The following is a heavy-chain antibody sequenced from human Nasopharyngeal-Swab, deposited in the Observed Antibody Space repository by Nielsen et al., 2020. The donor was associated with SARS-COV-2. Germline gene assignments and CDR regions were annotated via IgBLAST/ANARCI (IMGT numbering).Heavy chain of an antibody. CDR2: IASNSGTI. CDR3: VRDSGSYLGIDY. Sequence: GGSLRLSCAASGFTFDDYAMHWVRQPTGKGLECVSGIASNSGTIGYADSVKGRFTTSRDNAKNSLYLQMNSLRAEDTAVYYCVRDSGSYLGIDYWGQGTLVTVSS. J-gene: IGHJ4*02. V-gene: IGHV3-9*01. CDR1: GFTFDDYA. D-gene: IGHD1-26*01.